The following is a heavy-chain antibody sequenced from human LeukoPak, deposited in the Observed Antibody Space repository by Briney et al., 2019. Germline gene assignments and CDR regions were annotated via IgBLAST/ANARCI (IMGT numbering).Heavy chain of an antibody. CDR1: GFTFSSYA. D-gene: IGHD5-18*01. Sequence: GGSLRLSCAASGFTFSSYAMHWVRQASGKGLEWVAVISYDGSNKYYADSVKGRFTISRDNSKNTLYLQMNSLRAEDTAVYYCARGGIQLWTQYYFDYWGQGTLVTVSS. CDR2: ISYDGSNK. CDR3: ARGGIQLWTQYYFDY. J-gene: IGHJ4*02. V-gene: IGHV3-30*01.